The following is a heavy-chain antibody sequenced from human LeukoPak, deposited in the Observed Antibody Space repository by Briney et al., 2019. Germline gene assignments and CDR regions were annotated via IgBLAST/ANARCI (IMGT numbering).Heavy chain of an antibody. Sequence: GGSLRLSCAASGFTVSSNYMSWVRQAPGKGLEWVSVIYSGGSTYYADSVKGRFTISRDNSKNTLYLQMNSLSAEDTAVYYCWRRGGVARSFDYWGQGTLVTVSS. CDR2: IYSGGST. D-gene: IGHD3-16*01. CDR3: WRRGGVARSFDY. CDR1: GFTVSSNY. V-gene: IGHV3-53*01. J-gene: IGHJ4*02.